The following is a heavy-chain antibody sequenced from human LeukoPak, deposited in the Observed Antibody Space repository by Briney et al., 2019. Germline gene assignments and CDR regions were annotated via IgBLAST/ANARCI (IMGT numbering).Heavy chain of an antibody. V-gene: IGHV3-30*19. CDR3: ARDHYGSGSYYSRPAYYYYYYMDV. Sequence: GGSLRLSCAASGFTFNTYGMHWVRQAPGKGLEWVAVISYDGSNKYYADSVKGRFTISRDNSKNTLYLQMNSLRAEDTAVYYCARDHYGSGSYYSRPAYYYYYYMDVWGKGTTVAVSS. CDR1: GFTFNTYG. J-gene: IGHJ6*03. D-gene: IGHD3-10*01. CDR2: ISYDGSNK.